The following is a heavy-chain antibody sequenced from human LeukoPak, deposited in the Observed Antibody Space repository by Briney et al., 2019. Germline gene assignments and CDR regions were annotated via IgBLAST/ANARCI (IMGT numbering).Heavy chain of an antibody. D-gene: IGHD3-16*01. CDR3: ARKGLRRRFDY. CDR1: GGSFSGYY. Sequence: PSETLSLTCAVYGGSFSGYYWSWIRRPPGKGLEWIGEINHSGSTNYNPSLKSRVTISVDTSKNQFSLKLSSVTAADTAVYYCARKGLRRRFDYWGQGTLVTVSS. V-gene: IGHV4-34*01. CDR2: INHSGST. J-gene: IGHJ4*02.